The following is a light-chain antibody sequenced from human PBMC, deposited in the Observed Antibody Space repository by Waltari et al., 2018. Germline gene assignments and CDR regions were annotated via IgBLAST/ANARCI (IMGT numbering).Light chain of an antibody. J-gene: IGLJ2*01. CDR2: AVS. CDR1: SSDVGGYNH. Sequence: QSALTQPRAVSGSPGQSVTISGPGTSSDVGGYNHVSWYQQLPGNAPKLMIYAVSKRPSGVPDRFSGSKSGNTASLTISGLQAEDEADYYCCSDAGSYVVFGGGTKLTVL. CDR3: CSDAGSYVV. V-gene: IGLV2-11*01.